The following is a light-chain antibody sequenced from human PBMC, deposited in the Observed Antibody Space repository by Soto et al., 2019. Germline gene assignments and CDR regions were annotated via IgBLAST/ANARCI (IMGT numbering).Light chain of an antibody. V-gene: IGKV1-39*01. CDR2: GAS. CDR1: QSINIY. Sequence: IQMTQSPSSLSASVGDSVTVTCRASQSINIYLNWYQQKPGKAPTLLIYGASSLQSGVPSRFTGGGSRTDFALTISSLQPEDVATYYCQQCYRSPYTFGQGTKLEIK. CDR3: QQCYRSPYT. J-gene: IGKJ2*01.